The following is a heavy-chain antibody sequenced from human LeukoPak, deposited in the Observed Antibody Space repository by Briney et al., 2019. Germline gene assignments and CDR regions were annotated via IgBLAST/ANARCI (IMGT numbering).Heavy chain of an antibody. D-gene: IGHD6-19*01. CDR2: MDPSDSYT. V-gene: IGHV5-10-1*01. CDR3: ARQGSAAVAGTLVDV. J-gene: IGHJ6*02. CDR1: GYSLTSYW. Sequence: GESLKISCKGCGYSLTSYWISWVRQMPGKGLEWMGRMDPSDSYTNYSPSFQGHVTISADKSISTAYLQWSGLKASDTAMYYCARQGSAAVAGTLVDVWGQGTTVTVSS.